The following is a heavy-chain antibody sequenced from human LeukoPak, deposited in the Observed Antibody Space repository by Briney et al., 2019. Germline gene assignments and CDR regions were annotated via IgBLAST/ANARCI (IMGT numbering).Heavy chain of an antibody. J-gene: IGHJ4*02. CDR3: ARGGALRYFDWLLDY. V-gene: IGHV4-59*01. Sequence: PSETLSLTCTVSGGSISSYYWSWIRQPPGKGLEWIGYIYYSGSTNYNPSLKSRVTISVDTSKNQFSLKLSSVTAADTAVYYCARGGALRYFDWLLDYWGQGTLVTVSS. CDR2: IYYSGST. D-gene: IGHD3-9*01. CDR1: GGSISSYY.